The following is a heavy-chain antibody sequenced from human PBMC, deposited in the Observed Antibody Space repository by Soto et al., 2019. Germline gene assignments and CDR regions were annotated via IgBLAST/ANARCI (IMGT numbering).Heavy chain of an antibody. Sequence: SETLSLTCTASADSITSFYWSWIRQAPAQGLEWIGHIYFSGSSNYNPSFKSRVTLSGDASKNRFSLKLTSVTAADTAVYYCARDSYCYENGNLGPAAFDIWGRGTMVTVSS. CDR2: IYFSGSS. J-gene: IGHJ3*02. CDR3: ARDSYCYENGNLGPAAFDI. CDR1: ADSITSFY. D-gene: IGHD3-22*01. V-gene: IGHV4-59*01.